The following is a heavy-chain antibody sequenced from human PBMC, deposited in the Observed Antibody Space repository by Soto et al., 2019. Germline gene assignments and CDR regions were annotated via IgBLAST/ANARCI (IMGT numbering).Heavy chain of an antibody. CDR1: GDYISSFY. D-gene: IGHD2-2*01. J-gene: IGHJ4*02. Sequence: SVTLSLTCPVSGDYISSFYLTWIRPPPGKGLEWVGYIFSSGSTNYNPSLKSRVTISVDTSENQFSLKLTSVTAADTAVYYCARVGYCSSTPCWPIGYFEYWGQGTLVTVSS. CDR3: ARVGYCSSTPCWPIGYFEY. V-gene: IGHV4-59*01. CDR2: IFSSGST.